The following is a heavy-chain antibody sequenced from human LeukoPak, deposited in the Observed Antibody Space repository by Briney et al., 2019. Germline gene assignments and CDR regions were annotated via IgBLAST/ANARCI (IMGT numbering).Heavy chain of an antibody. Sequence: SETLSLTCAVYGGSLSGYYWSWIRQTPGKGLEWIGEINHSGSTNYNPSLKSRVTISGDTSKNQFSLKLSSVTAADTAVYYCANSGLLRNPFDYWGQGTLVTVSS. V-gene: IGHV4-34*01. CDR1: GGSLSGYY. CDR3: ANSGLLRNPFDY. J-gene: IGHJ4*02. D-gene: IGHD4-17*01. CDR2: INHSGST.